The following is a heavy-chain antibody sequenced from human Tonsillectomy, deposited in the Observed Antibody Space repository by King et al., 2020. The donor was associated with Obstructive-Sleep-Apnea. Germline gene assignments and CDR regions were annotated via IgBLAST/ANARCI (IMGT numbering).Heavy chain of an antibody. CDR1: GGTFSSYA. CDR3: ARDQGGKANRWLQSDY. CDR2: IIPILGIA. V-gene: IGHV1-69*09. D-gene: IGHD5-24*01. Sequence: QLVQSGAEVKKPGSSVKVSCKASGGTFSSYAISWVRQAPGQGLEWMGGIIPILGIANYAQKFQGRVTITADKSTSTAYMELSSLRSEDTAVYYCARDQGGKANRWLQSDYWGQGTLVTVSS. J-gene: IGHJ4*02.